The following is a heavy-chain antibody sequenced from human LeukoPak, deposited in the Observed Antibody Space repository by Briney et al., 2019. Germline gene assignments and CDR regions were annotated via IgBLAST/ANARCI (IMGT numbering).Heavy chain of an antibody. D-gene: IGHD6-19*01. V-gene: IGHV1-69*04. CDR3: ARGLRYSSGWYNLKYYFDY. CDR1: GGTFSSYA. J-gene: IGHJ4*02. CDR2: IIPILGIA. Sequence: ASVKVSCKASGGTFSSYAISWVRQAPGQGLEWMGRIIPILGIADYAQKFQGRVTITADKSTSTAYMELSSLRSEDTAVYYCARGLRYSSGWYNLKYYFDYWGQGTLVTVSS.